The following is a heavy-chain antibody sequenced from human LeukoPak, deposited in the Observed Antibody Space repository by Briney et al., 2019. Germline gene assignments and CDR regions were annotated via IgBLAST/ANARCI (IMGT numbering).Heavy chain of an antibody. CDR1: GGSISSYY. CDR3: ARRGSDWYFDL. J-gene: IGHJ2*01. CDR2: IYTSGST. Sequence: SETLPLTCTVSGGSISSYYWSWIRQPAGKGLEWIGRIYTSGSTTYNPSLKSRVTMSVDTSKNQFSLKLTSVTAADTAVYYCARRGSDWYFDLWGRGTLVTVSS. V-gene: IGHV4-4*07. D-gene: IGHD2-15*01.